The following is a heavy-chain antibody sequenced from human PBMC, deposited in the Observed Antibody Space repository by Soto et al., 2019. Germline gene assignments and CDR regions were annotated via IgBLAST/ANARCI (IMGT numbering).Heavy chain of an antibody. CDR2: INAGNGNT. Sequence: QVQLVQSGAEEKKPGASVKVSCKASGYTFTSYAMHWVRQAPGQRLEWMGWINAGNGNTKYSQKFQGRVTITRDTSASTAYMELSSLRSEDMAVYYCARSIVVVTALDYWGQGTLVTVSS. D-gene: IGHD2-21*02. CDR3: ARSIVVVTALDY. J-gene: IGHJ4*02. CDR1: GYTFTSYA. V-gene: IGHV1-3*05.